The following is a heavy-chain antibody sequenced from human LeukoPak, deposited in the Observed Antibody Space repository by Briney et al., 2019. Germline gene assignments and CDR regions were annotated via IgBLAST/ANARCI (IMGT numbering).Heavy chain of an antibody. V-gene: IGHV3-11*06. CDR3: ARDRMAGPPADY. Sequence: GGSLRLSCAASGFTFSDHYMTWIRQAPGKGLEWVSSISSSSSYIYYADSVKGRFTISRDNAKNSLYLQMNSLRAEDTAVYYCARDRMAGPPADYWGQGTLVTVSS. D-gene: IGHD6-19*01. CDR2: ISSSSSYI. CDR1: GFTFSDHY. J-gene: IGHJ4*02.